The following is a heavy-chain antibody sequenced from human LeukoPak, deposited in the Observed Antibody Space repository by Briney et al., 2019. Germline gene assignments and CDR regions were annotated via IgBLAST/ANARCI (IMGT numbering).Heavy chain of an antibody. V-gene: IGHV1-24*01. Sequence: VASVKVSCKVSGYTLTELSMHWVRQAPGKGLEWMGGFDPEDGETIYAQKFRGRVTMTEDTSTDTAYMELSSLRSEDTAVYYCATDTYSSSWTHAFDIWGQGTMVTVSS. CDR2: FDPEDGET. J-gene: IGHJ3*02. CDR3: ATDTYSSSWTHAFDI. D-gene: IGHD6-13*01. CDR1: GYTLTELS.